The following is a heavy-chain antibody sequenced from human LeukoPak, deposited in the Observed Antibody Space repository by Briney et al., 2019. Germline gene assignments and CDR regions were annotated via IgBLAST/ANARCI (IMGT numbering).Heavy chain of an antibody. CDR2: ISSSSSYI. D-gene: IGHD3-9*01. J-gene: IGHJ4*02. V-gene: IGHV3-21*01. CDR3: ARGELRYFDWEYYFDY. CDR1: GFTFSSYS. Sequence: PGGSLRLSCAASGFTFSSYSMNWVRQAPGKGLEWVSSISSSSSYIYYADSVKGRFTISRDNAKNSLYLQMNSLRAEDTAVYYCARGELRYFDWEYYFDYWGQGTLVTVSS.